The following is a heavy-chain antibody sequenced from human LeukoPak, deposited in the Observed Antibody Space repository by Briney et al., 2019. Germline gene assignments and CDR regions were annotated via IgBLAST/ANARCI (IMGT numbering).Heavy chain of an antibody. J-gene: IGHJ3*02. D-gene: IGHD5-24*01. CDR3: ARNLRLHTPRTLDI. CDR2: IKEDGSDK. V-gene: IGHV3-7*05. Sequence: GGSLRLSCAASGFTFSTYWVNWVRQAPGKGLEWVANIKEDGSDKYYVDSVKGRFTISRDNAKNSLYLQVNNLRAEDTALYYCARNLRLHTPRTLDIWGQGTMVTVSS. CDR1: GFTFSTYW.